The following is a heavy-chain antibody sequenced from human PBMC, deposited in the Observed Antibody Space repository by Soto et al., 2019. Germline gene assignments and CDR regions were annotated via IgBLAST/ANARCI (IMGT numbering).Heavy chain of an antibody. CDR1: GFTFSSYS. D-gene: IGHD2-21*02. J-gene: IGHJ4*02. V-gene: IGHV3-21*01. CDR3: VRTNTPTVHFDY. CDR2: ISSSSSYI. Sequence: EVQLVESGGGLVKPGGSLRLSCAASGFTFSSYSMNWVRQAPGKGLEWVSSISSSSSYIYYAGSVKGRFTISRDNAKNSLYLQMNGLRAEDTAVYYFVRTNTPTVHFDYWGQGTLVTVSS.